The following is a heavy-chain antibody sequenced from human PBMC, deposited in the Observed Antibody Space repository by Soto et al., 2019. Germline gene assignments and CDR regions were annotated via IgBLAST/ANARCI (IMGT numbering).Heavy chain of an antibody. V-gene: IGHV4-30-4*01. CDR3: ASFRIGYYDSSGYYLGEYFQH. CDR2: IYYSADT. CDR1: GDSISSGDYY. Sequence: QVQLQESGPGLVKPSQTLSLTCTVSGDSISSGDYYWSWIRQPPGKGLEWIGYIYYSADTYYNPSLKSRVTISVDTSKNQFSLWLSSVTAADSAVYYCASFRIGYYDSSGYYLGEYFQHWGQGTLVTVSS. J-gene: IGHJ1*01. D-gene: IGHD3-22*01.